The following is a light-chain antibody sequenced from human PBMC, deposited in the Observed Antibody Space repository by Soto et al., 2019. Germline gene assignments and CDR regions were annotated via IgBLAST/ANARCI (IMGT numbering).Light chain of an antibody. V-gene: IGKV3-15*01. CDR3: QQYYNWPPWT. J-gene: IGKJ1*01. CDR2: GAS. Sequence: EIVLTQSPTTLSVSPGDRATLSCRASQIVGNSVAWYQQIPGQARRLLIYGASNRATGIPARFSGSGSGTQFTLTISGLQSEDFAVYFCQQYYNWPPWTFGQGTKVDIK. CDR1: QIVGNS.